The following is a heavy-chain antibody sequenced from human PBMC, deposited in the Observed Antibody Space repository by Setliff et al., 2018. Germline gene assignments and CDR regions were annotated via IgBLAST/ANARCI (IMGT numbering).Heavy chain of an antibody. Sequence: SETLSLTCTVSGGSISSYYWSWIRQPPGKGLEWIGYINYSGSTNYNPSLKSRVTISEGMSKNQFSLKVSSVTAADTAIYYCALSSSWFKDFQHWGQGTLVTVSS. J-gene: IGHJ1*01. CDR1: GGSISSYY. V-gene: IGHV4-59*01. D-gene: IGHD6-13*01. CDR3: ALSSSWFKDFQH. CDR2: INYSGST.